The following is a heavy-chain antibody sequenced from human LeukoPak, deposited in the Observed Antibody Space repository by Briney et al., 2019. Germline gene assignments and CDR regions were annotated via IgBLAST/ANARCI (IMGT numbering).Heavy chain of an antibody. CDR3: ARMLISSGYYVDS. J-gene: IGHJ4*02. CDR1: GFSVSSKY. D-gene: IGHD3-22*01. V-gene: IGHV3-53*01. Sequence: GGSLRLSCAASGFSVSSKYMSWVRQAPGKGLEWVSVIYSGGTTYYADSVKGRFTTSRDTSKNTLYLQMTSLRAEDTAVYYCARMLISSGYYVDSWGQGTMVTVSS. CDR2: IYSGGTT.